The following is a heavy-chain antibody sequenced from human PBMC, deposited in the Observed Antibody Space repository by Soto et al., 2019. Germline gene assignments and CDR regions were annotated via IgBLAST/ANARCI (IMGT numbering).Heavy chain of an antibody. J-gene: IGHJ6*02. Sequence: QVQLQESGPGLVKPSQTLSLTCTVSGGSISSGGYYWSWIRQHPGKGLEWIGYIYYSGSTYYNPSLKSRVTISVDTSKNQFSLKLSSVTAADTAVYYCAKDLLSATFDYRPTSVHYYYYGMDVWGQGTTVTVSS. V-gene: IGHV4-31*03. CDR2: IYYSGST. D-gene: IGHD4-4*01. CDR1: GGSISSGGYY. CDR3: AKDLLSATFDYRPTSVHYYYYGMDV.